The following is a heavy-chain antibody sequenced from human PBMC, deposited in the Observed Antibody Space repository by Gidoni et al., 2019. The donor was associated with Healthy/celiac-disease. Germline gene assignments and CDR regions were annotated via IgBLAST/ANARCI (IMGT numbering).Heavy chain of an antibody. Sequence: EVQLVESGGGLVKPGGSLRLSCPASGFTFSSYSMNWVRQAPGKGLEWVSSISSSSSYIYYADSVKGRFTISRDNAKNSLYLQMNSLRAEDTAVYYCARSVEGYSDYWGQGTLVTVSS. V-gene: IGHV3-21*01. CDR1: GFTFSSYS. J-gene: IGHJ4*02. CDR3: ARSVEGYSDY. CDR2: ISSSSSYI. D-gene: IGHD3-22*01.